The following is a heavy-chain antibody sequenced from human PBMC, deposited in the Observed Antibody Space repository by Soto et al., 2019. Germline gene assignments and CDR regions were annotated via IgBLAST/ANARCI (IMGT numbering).Heavy chain of an antibody. CDR3: AREDGDYVLSPLFDP. CDR1: GFTFSSYA. D-gene: IGHD4-17*01. V-gene: IGHV3-30-3*01. Sequence: QVQLVESGGGVVQPGRSLRLSCAASGFTFSSYAMHWVRQAPGKGLEWVAVISYDGSNKYYADSVKGRFTISRDNSKNTLYLQMNSLSAEDTAVYYCAREDGDYVLSPLFDPWGQGTLVTVSS. CDR2: ISYDGSNK. J-gene: IGHJ5*02.